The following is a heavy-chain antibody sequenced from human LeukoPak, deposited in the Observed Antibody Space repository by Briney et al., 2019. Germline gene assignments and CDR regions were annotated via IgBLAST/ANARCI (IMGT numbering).Heavy chain of an antibody. CDR2: IYHSGST. J-gene: IGHJ6*03. V-gene: IGHV4-4*02. Sequence: SETLSLTCAVSGGSIRSSNWWSWVRQPPGKGLEWIGEIYHSGSTYYNPSLKSRVTISVDTSKNQFSLKLSSVTAADTAVYYCARVARMATTYYYYYMDVWGKGTTVTVSS. D-gene: IGHD5-24*01. CDR3: ARVARMATTYYYYYMDV. CDR1: GGSIRSSNW.